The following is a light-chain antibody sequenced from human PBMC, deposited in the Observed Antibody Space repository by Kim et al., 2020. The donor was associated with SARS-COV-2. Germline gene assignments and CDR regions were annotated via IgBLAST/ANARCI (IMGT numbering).Light chain of an antibody. Sequence: NFMLTQPHSVSASPGKTVTISCTRSSGSIASNDVHWYQLRPGSAPTTVIYEHNQRPSGVPDRFSGSIDSSSNSASLTISGLKTEDEADYYCQSYDTTPPVVFGGGTQLTVL. CDR1: SGSIASND. J-gene: IGLJ2*01. CDR2: EHN. CDR3: QSYDTTPPVV. V-gene: IGLV6-57*03.